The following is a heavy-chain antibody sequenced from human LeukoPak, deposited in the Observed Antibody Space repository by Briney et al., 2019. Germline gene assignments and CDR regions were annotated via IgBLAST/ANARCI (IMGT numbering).Heavy chain of an antibody. Sequence: GGSLRLSCAAPGFTFSSYGMHWVRQAPGKGLEWVAVISYDGSNKYYADSVKGRFTISRDNSKNTLYLQMNSLRAEDTAVYYCAKDRLLDYWGQGTLVTVSP. D-gene: IGHD5/OR15-5a*01. CDR3: AKDRLLDY. CDR1: GFTFSSYG. V-gene: IGHV3-30*18. J-gene: IGHJ4*02. CDR2: ISYDGSNK.